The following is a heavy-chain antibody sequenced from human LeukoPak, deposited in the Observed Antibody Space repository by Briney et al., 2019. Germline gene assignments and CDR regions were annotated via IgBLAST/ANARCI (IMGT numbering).Heavy chain of an antibody. CDR2: IRYDGSNK. D-gene: IGHD5-24*01. CDR3: AKRLEMANDY. CDR1: GFTFSSYG. V-gene: IGHV3-30*02. J-gene: IGHJ4*02. Sequence: PGGSLRLSCAASGFTFSSYGMHWVRQAPGKGLEWVAFIRYDGSNKYYADSVKGRFTISRDNSKNTLYLQMDSLRAEDTAVYYCAKRLEMANDYWGQGTLVTVSS.